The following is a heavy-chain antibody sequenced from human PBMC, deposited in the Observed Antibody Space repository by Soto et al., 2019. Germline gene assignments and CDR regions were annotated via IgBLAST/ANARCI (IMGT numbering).Heavy chain of an antibody. CDR2: IKSKTDGGTT. D-gene: IGHD2-2*01. CDR3: TTDLVVVVVPGIDY. V-gene: IGHV3-15*01. Sequence: LSLTCAASGFTFSNAWMSWVRQAPGKGLEWVGRIKSKTDGGTTDYAAPVKGRFTISRDDSKNTLYLQMNSLKTEDTAVYYCTTDLVVVVVPGIDYWGQGTLVTVSS. J-gene: IGHJ4*02. CDR1: GFTFSNAW.